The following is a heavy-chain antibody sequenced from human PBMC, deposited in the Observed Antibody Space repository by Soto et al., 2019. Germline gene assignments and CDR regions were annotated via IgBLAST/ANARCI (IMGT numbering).Heavy chain of an antibody. CDR3: AKGGGVGVAGSAAFDM. CDR2: INPATGAA. CDR1: GYPVTAYY. Sequence: QLHLVQSGAVVKKPGASVTVSCSASGYPVTAYYMHWVRQAPGRGLEWMGGINPATGAAKYTQTFPGRVPMARGTSTDTSFMELSGLTSGGTAGFYCAKGGGVGVAGSAAFDMWGQGTLVTVSS. D-gene: IGHD3-3*01. V-gene: IGHV1-2*02. J-gene: IGHJ3*02.